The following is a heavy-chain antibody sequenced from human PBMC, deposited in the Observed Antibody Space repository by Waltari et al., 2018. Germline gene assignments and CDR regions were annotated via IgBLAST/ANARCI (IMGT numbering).Heavy chain of an antibody. J-gene: IGHJ6*02. CDR1: GYTFTSYD. Sequence: QVQLVQSGAEVKKPGASVKVSCKASGYTFTSYDINWVRTATGQGLEWMGWMKPNSGKTGYAQKFQGRVTMTRNTSISTAYMELSSLRSEDTAVYYCARKGRSNWNYGFRWDYYYYGMDVWGQGTTVTVSS. D-gene: IGHD1-7*01. CDR3: ARKGRSNWNYGFRWDYYYYGMDV. CDR2: MKPNSGKT. V-gene: IGHV1-8*01.